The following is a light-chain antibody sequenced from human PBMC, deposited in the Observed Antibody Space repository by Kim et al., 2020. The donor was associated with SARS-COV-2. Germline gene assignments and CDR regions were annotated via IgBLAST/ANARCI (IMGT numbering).Light chain of an antibody. CDR1: QSVGRRY. V-gene: IGKV3-20*01. Sequence: WAPVESATLSGRASQSVGRRYLAWYQQKPGQAPRLLMYGASSRATGIPDRFSGSGSGTDFTLTISRLDPEDFAVYYCQQYGSSPYTFGQGTKLEI. J-gene: IGKJ2*01. CDR2: GAS. CDR3: QQYGSSPYT.